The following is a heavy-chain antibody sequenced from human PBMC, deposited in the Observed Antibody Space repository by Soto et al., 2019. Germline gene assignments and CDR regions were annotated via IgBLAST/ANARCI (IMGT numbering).Heavy chain of an antibody. Sequence: GASVKVSCKASGHTFTSYYMHWVRQAPGQGLEWMGIINPSGVSTSYAEKFQGRVTMTRDTSTSTVYMELSSLRSEDTAVYYCAGRRGFSYSVHYYYGMDVWGQGTTVTVSS. V-gene: IGHV1-46*01. D-gene: IGHD5-18*01. CDR2: INPSGVST. CDR1: GHTFTSYY. CDR3: AGRRGFSYSVHYYYGMDV. J-gene: IGHJ6*02.